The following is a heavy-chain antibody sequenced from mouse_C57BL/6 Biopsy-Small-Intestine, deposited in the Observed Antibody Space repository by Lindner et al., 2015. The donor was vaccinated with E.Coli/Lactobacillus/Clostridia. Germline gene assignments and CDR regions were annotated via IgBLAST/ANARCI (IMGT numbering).Heavy chain of an antibody. CDR2: IYPRSDST. J-gene: IGHJ2*01. D-gene: IGHD2-13*01. V-gene: IGHV1-81*01. Sequence: VQLQESGAELARPGASVRLSCQASGYTITSYDITWVKLRTGQGLEWIGEIYPRSDSTYYSEKFKGKATLTADSSSNTAYMELRSLTSDDSAVYFCTRGDSCDFWGQGTTLTVSS. CDR1: GYTITSYD. CDR3: TRGDSCDF.